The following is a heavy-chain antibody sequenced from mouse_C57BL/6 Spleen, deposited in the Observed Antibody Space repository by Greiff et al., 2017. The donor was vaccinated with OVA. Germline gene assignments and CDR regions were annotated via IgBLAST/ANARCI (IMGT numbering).Heavy chain of an antibody. J-gene: IGHJ1*03. D-gene: IGHD2-4*01. V-gene: IGHV5-4*03. Sequence: EVMLVESGGGLVKPGGSLKLSCAASGFTFSSYAMSWVRQTPEKRLEWVATISDGGIYTYYPDNVKGRFIISRDNAKNTLYLQMRHLKSADTAMYYCARGGDDDFEDWYFDFWGTGTTVTVSS. CDR2: ISDGGIYT. CDR1: GFTFSSYA. CDR3: ARGGDDDFEDWYFDF.